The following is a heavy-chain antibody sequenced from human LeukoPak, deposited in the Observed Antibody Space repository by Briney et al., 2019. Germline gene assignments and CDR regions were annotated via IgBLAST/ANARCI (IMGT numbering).Heavy chain of an antibody. CDR2: MDPNSGDT. V-gene: IGHV1-8*02. Sequence: GASVKVSCQASGYTFTSYGINWVRQATGQGPEWMGWMDPNSGDTGYAQKFQGRVTMTWNTSISTAYMELSSLRSEDTAVYYCASVVQELGYCSGGTCSFDPWGQGTLVTVSS. CDR3: ASVVQELGYCSGGTCSFDP. D-gene: IGHD2-15*01. J-gene: IGHJ5*02. CDR1: GYTFTSYG.